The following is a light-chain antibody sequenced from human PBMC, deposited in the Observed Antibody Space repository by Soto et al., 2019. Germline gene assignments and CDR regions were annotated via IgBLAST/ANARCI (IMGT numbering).Light chain of an antibody. J-gene: IGKJ4*01. CDR2: DAS. Sequence: EVVLTQSPATLSLSPGERATLSCRASQSISSYLAWYQQKLGQAPRLLIYDASNRATGIPARFTGSGSGTDFTLTISSLEPEDFAVYYCQQRSNWQGLTFGGGTKVEIK. V-gene: IGKV3-11*01. CDR1: QSISSY. CDR3: QQRSNWQGLT.